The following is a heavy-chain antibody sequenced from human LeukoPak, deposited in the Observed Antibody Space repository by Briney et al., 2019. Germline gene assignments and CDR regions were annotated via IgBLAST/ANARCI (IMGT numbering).Heavy chain of an antibody. CDR2: ISTSGVHT. J-gene: IGHJ4*02. CDR3: ARGDHLTGFDS. V-gene: IGHV3-21*01. D-gene: IGHD3-9*01. CDR1: GFTFSSSS. Sequence: PGGSLRLSCAASGFTFSSSSMNWVRQAPGKGLEWVSSISTSGVHTFFADSVKGRFSISRDNAKNSLFLQMNSLRPEDSAVFFCARGDHLTGFDSWGQGTLVAVSS.